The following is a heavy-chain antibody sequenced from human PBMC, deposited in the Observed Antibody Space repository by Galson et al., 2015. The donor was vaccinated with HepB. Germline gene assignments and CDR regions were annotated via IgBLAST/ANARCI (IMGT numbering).Heavy chain of an antibody. V-gene: IGHV3-23*01. CDR3: AKGTTAIPRGGRGIITGYYYFDY. D-gene: IGHD3-10*01. CDR1: GFTFSSYA. CDR2: ISDSGGGT. J-gene: IGHJ4*02. Sequence: SLRLSCAASGFTFSSYAMSWVRQAPGKGLEWVSTISDSGGGTYYADSVKGRFTISRDNSKNTLYMQMNSLRAEDTAVYYCAKGTTAIPRGGRGIITGYYYFDYWGQGTLVTVSS.